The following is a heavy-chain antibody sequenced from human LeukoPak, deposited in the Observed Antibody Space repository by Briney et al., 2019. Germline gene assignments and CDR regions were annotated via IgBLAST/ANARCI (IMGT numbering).Heavy chain of an antibody. V-gene: IGHV3-48*03. CDR1: GFTFSSYE. D-gene: IGHD4-11*01. J-gene: IGHJ6*03. Sequence: GGSLRLSCAASGFTFSSYEMNWVRQAPGKGLEWLSYISSGGGTIYYADSVKGRFTISRDNAKNSLYLQMNSLRAEDTAVYYCARDGKVTTSYYYYYYYMDVWRKGTTVTVSS. CDR3: ARDGKVTTSYYYYYYYMDV. CDR2: ISSGGGTI.